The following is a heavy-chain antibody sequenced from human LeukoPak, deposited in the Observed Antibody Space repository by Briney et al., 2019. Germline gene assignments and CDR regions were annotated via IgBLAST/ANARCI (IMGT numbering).Heavy chain of an antibody. D-gene: IGHD3-16*01. J-gene: IGHJ4*02. CDR2: IKQDGSEK. V-gene: IGHV3-7*01. CDR1: GFTFSSYW. CDR3: ARAMRTGSSLTFDY. Sequence: PGGSLRLSCAASGFTFSSYWMSWVRQAPGKGLEWVANIKQDGSEKYYVDSVKGRFTISRDNAKNSLYLQMNSLRAEDTAVYYCARAMRTGSSLTFDYWDQGTLVTVSS.